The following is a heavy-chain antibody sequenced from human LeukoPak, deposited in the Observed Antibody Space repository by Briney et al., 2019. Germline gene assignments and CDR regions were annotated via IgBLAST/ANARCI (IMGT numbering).Heavy chain of an antibody. V-gene: IGHV3-13*04. J-gene: IGHJ3*02. D-gene: IGHD3-10*01. CDR3: ARRRYGLGSYSDAFDI. Sequence: GGSLRLFCAASGFTFISYDMHWVRQPTGKGLEWVSGIDTAGGTYYAGSVKGRFTISRENAKNSLSLQMNSLRAGDTAVYYCARRRYGLGSYSDAFDIWGQGTMVTVSS. CDR2: IDTAGGT. CDR1: GFTFISYD.